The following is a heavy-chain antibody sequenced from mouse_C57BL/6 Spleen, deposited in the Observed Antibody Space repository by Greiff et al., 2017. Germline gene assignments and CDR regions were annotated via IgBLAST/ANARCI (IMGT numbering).Heavy chain of an antibody. CDR3: ARWHYGSSKNAMAY. V-gene: IGHV1-69*01. Sequence: QVQLQQPGAELVMPGASVKLSCKASGYTFTSYWMHWVKQRPGQGLEWIGEIDPSDSYTNYNQKFKGKSTLTVDKSSSTSYMQLSSLTSEDSAVYYCARWHYGSSKNAMAYWGQGTSVTVSS. CDR2: IDPSDSYT. CDR1: GYTFTSYW. D-gene: IGHD1-1*01. J-gene: IGHJ4*01.